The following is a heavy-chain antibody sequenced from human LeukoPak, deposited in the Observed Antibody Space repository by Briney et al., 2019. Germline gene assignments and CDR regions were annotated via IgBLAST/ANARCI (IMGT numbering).Heavy chain of an antibody. Sequence: SVKVSCKASGGTFSSYAISWVRQAPGQGLEWMGRITPILGIANYAQKFQGRVTITADKSTSTAYMELSSLRSEDTAVYYCASLNYYGSGSYYNEIDYWGQGTLVTVSS. J-gene: IGHJ4*02. CDR2: ITPILGIA. V-gene: IGHV1-69*04. D-gene: IGHD3-10*01. CDR1: GGTFSSYA. CDR3: ASLNYYGSGSYYNEIDY.